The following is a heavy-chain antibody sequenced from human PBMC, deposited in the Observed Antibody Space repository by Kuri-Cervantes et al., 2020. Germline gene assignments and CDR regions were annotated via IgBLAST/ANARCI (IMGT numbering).Heavy chain of an antibody. Sequence: GESLKISCAASGFTFSSYAMHWVRQAPGKGLEWVAVISYDGSNKYCADSVKGRFTISRDNSKNTLYLQMNSLRAEDTAVYYCARDWDRTTLYYYYGMDVWGQGTTVTVSS. J-gene: IGHJ6*02. CDR1: GFTFSSYA. D-gene: IGHD1-14*01. V-gene: IGHV3-30-3*01. CDR3: ARDWDRTTLYYYYGMDV. CDR2: ISYDGSNK.